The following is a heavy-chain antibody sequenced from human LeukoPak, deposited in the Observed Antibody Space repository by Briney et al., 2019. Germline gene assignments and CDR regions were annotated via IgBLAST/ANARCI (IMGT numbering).Heavy chain of an antibody. Sequence: GGSLRLSCAASGFTFSSYSMNWVRQAPGKGLEWVSSISSSSSYIYYADSVKGRFTISRDNSKNTLYLQMNSLRAEDTAVYYCANLIAVAGTYFDYWGQGTLVTVSS. D-gene: IGHD6-19*01. CDR3: ANLIAVAGTYFDY. CDR1: GFTFSSYS. CDR2: ISSSSSYI. V-gene: IGHV3-21*04. J-gene: IGHJ4*02.